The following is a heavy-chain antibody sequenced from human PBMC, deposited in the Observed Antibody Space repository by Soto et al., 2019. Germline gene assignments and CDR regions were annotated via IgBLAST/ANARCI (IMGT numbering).Heavy chain of an antibody. CDR2: ISGSGDST. CDR3: AKDGLGAYTYGSYYFDY. V-gene: IGHV3-23*01. D-gene: IGHD5-18*01. CDR1: GFTFSSYA. Sequence: EVQLLESGGGLVQPGGSLRLSCAASGFTFSSYAMSWVRQAPGKGLEWVSPISGSGDSTYYADSVTGRLTISRDNSKNTLYLQMNSLRAEDTAVYYCAKDGLGAYTYGSYYFDYWGQGTLVTVSS. J-gene: IGHJ4*02.